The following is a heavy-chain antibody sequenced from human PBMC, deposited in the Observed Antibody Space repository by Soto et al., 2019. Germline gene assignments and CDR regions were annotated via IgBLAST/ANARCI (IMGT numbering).Heavy chain of an antibody. J-gene: IGHJ4*02. D-gene: IGHD3-10*01. CDR2: INPILSMS. CDR3: ATSYGSGYPAFDS. Sequence: QVQLVQSGADVQRPGSSVRVSCKASGDTFNFYSINWVRQAPGLGLQWMGRINPILSMSNYAPRFQGRVTMTADKSTGTAYMELSSLRSEDTAMYYCATSYGSGYPAFDSWGQGALVTVSS. CDR1: GDTFNFYS. V-gene: IGHV1-69*02.